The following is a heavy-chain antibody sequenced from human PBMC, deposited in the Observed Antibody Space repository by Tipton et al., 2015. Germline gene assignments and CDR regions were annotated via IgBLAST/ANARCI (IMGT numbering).Heavy chain of an antibody. Sequence: SLRLSCAASGFTFSNFWMNWVRQAPGKGLEWVANINSDASEKYYVDSVKGRFTISRDNAKNSLYLHIDSLSAEDTAVYYCALTNWFDPWGQGTLVTVSS. CDR2: INSDASEK. V-gene: IGHV3-7*01. J-gene: IGHJ5*02. CDR3: ALTNWFDP. CDR1: GFTFSNFW.